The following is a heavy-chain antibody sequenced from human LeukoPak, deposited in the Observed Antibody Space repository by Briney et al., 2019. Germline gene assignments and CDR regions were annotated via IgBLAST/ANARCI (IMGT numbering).Heavy chain of an antibody. CDR3: AGGANYDILTGYQGY. CDR1: GGSISSYY. V-gene: IGHV4-59*01. J-gene: IGHJ4*02. Sequence: PSETLSLTCTVSGGSISSYYWSWIRQPPGKGLEWIGYIYYSGSTNYNPSLKSRVTISVDTSKNQFSLKLSSVTAAGTAVYYCAGGANYDILTGYQGYWGQGTLVTVSS. D-gene: IGHD3-9*01. CDR2: IYYSGST.